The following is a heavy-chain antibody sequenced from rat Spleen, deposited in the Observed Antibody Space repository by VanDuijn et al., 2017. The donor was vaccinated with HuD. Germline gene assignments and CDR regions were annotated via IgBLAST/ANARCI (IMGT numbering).Heavy chain of an antibody. CDR2: ISLSGGST. CDR1: GFTFSNYG. D-gene: IGHD2-2*01. V-gene: IGHV5-19*01. Sequence: EVQLVESGGGLVQPGRSLKLSCAASGFTFSNYGMHWIRQAPTKGLEWVASISLSGGSTFYRDSVKGRFTISRDNTKNTLYLQMDNLRSEDTATYYCARAGYLRDWYFDFWGPGTMVTVSS. J-gene: IGHJ1*01. CDR3: ARAGYLRDWYFDF.